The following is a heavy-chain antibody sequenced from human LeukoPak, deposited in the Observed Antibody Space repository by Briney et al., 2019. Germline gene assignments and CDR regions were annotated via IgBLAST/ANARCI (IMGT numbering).Heavy chain of an antibody. J-gene: IGHJ4*02. D-gene: IGHD2-2*01. CDR3: ARAEGYCTTSSCWYFDY. Sequence: PGGSLRLSCAASGFTFGDYPMHWVRHAPGKGLEWVAGINGKSDSIGYADSVKGRFTISRDNAKNSLRLQMNSLRAEDTALYYCARAEGYCTTSSCWYFDYWGQGTLVAVS. V-gene: IGHV3-9*01. CDR2: INGKSDSI. CDR1: GFTFGDYP.